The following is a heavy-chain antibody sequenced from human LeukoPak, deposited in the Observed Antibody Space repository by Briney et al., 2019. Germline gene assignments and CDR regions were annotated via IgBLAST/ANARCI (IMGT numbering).Heavy chain of an antibody. J-gene: IGHJ4*02. Sequence: ASVKVSCKASGYTFTGYYMHWVRQAPGQGLEWMGWINPNTGGTNYAQKFQGRVTMTRDTPISTAYMDLSRLRSDDTAVYYCASSRDGYNWAPWDYWGQGTLVTVSS. V-gene: IGHV1-2*02. CDR3: ASSRDGYNWAPWDY. CDR2: INPNTGGT. D-gene: IGHD5-24*01. CDR1: GYTFTGYY.